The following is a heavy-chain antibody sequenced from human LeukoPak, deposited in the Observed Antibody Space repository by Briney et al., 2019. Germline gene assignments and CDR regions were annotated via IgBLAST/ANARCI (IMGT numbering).Heavy chain of an antibody. V-gene: IGHV5-51*01. D-gene: IGHD3-10*01. CDR2: IYPGDSDT. J-gene: IGHJ4*02. Sequence: GESLKISCKGSGYRFTSYLIAWGRQMAGKGLEWMGIIYPGDSDTRYSPSFQGQVTVSADKSISTAYLQWSSLKASDTAMYYCARPSGSYFKDYFDYWGQGTLVTVSS. CDR3: ARPSGSYFKDYFDY. CDR1: GYRFTSYL.